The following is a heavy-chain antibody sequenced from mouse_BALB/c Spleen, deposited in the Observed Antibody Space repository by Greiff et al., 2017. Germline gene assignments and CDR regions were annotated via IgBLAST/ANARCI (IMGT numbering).Heavy chain of an antibody. D-gene: IGHD4-1*01. V-gene: IGHV1-9*01. J-gene: IGHJ3*01. CDR3: ARGGLQLTGTFAY. CDR2: ILPGSGST. Sequence: QVQLKQPGSELVRPGASVKLSCKASGYTFTSYWMHWVKQRPGQGLEWIGEILPGSGSTNYNEKFKGKATFTADTSSNTAYMQLSSLTSEDSAVYYCARGGLQLTGTFAYWGQGTLVTVSA. CDR1: GYTFTSYW.